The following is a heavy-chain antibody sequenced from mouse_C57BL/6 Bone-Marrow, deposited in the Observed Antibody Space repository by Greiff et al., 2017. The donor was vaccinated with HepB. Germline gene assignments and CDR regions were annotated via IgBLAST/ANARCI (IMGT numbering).Heavy chain of an antibody. D-gene: IGHD1-1*01. J-gene: IGHJ1*03. CDR2: IWWDDDK. V-gene: IGHV8-8*01. CDR3: ARIGTTVVATYWYFDV. Sequence: QVQLQESGPGILQPSQTLSLTCSFSGFSLSTFGMGVGWIRQPSGKGLEWLAHIWWDDDKYYNPALKSRLTISKDTSKNQVFLKIANVDTADTATYYCARIGTTVVATYWYFDVWGTGTTVTVSS. CDR1: GFSLSTFGMG.